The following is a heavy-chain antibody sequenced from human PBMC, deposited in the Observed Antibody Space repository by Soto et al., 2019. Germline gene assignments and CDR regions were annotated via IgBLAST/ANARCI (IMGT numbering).Heavy chain of an antibody. V-gene: IGHV4-30-2*01. J-gene: IGHJ4*02. D-gene: IGHD3-22*01. Sequence: SETLSLTCAVSGGSISSGGYSWSWIRQPPGKGLEWIGYIYHSGSTYYNPSLKSRVTISVDRSKNQFSLKLSSVTAADTAVYYCSRGGVDYYDSSGYYFSPYYFDYWGQGTLVTVSS. CDR2: IYHSGST. CDR3: SRGGVDYYDSSGYYFSPYYFDY. CDR1: GGSISSGGYS.